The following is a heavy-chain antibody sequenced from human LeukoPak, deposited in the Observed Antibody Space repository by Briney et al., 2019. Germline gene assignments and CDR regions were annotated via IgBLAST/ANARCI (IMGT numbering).Heavy chain of an antibody. V-gene: IGHV3-30*18. CDR1: GFTFSSYG. D-gene: IGHD5-24*01. CDR3: AKDLGDGYSPPTLHY. Sequence: GGSLRLSCAASGFTFSSYGMHWVRQAPGKGLEWVAVISYDGSNKYYADSVKGRFTISRDNSKNTLYLQMNSLRAEDTAVYYCAKDLGDGYSPPTLHYWGQGTLVTVSS. CDR2: ISYDGSNK. J-gene: IGHJ4*02.